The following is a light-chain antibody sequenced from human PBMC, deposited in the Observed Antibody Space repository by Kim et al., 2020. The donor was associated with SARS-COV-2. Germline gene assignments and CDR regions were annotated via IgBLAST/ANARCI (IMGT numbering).Light chain of an antibody. J-gene: IGLJ1*01. Sequence: SPGQSITISCTGTSSDVGSYDYVSWYQQHPGKAPKLMIYAVSNRPSGVSNRFSGSKSANTASLTISGLQAEDEADYYCSSYTRSSTNYVGGTGTKVTVL. CDR2: AVS. CDR1: SSDVGSYDY. CDR3: SSYTRSSTNYV. V-gene: IGLV2-14*03.